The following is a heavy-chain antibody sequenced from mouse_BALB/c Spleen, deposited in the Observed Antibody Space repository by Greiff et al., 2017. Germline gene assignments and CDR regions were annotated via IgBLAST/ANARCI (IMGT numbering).Heavy chain of an antibody. CDR2: INPSTGYT. V-gene: IGHV1-7*01. J-gene: IGHJ2*01. Sequence: VQLQQSGAELAKPGASVKMSCKASGYTFTSYWMHWVKQRPGQGLEWIGYINPSTGYTEYNQKFKDKATLTADKSSSTAYMQLSSLTSEDSAVYYCARSLTYGSRDFDYWGQGTTLTVSS. D-gene: IGHD1-1*01. CDR3: ARSLTYGSRDFDY. CDR1: GYTFTSYW.